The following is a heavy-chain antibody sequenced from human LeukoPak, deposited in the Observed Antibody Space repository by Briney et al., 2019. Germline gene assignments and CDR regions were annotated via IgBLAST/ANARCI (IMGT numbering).Heavy chain of an antibody. CDR3: AKAHSSSWSSFFDY. V-gene: IGHV3-23*01. J-gene: IGHJ4*02. CDR2: ISGSGDST. CDR1: GFTFSTYA. D-gene: IGHD6-13*01. Sequence: PGGSLRLSCAASGFTFSTYAVNWVRQAPGKGLEWVSTISGSGDSTYYADSVKGRFTISRDNAKNSLYLQMNSLRAEDTALYYCAKAHSSSWSSFFDYWGQGTLVTVSS.